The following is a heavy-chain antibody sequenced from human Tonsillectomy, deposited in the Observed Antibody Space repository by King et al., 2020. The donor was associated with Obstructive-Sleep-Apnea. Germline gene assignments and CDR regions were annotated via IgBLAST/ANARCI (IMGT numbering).Heavy chain of an antibody. Sequence: VQLVESGGGLVQPGGSLRLSCAASGFTFSSYSMNWVRQAPGKGLEWVSYISSSSSTIYYADSVKGRFTISRDNAKNSLYLQMNSLRAEDTAVYYCARDLGNYDSSGYYWGGFDYWGQGTLVTVSS. V-gene: IGHV3-48*04. CDR2: ISSSSSTI. CDR3: ARDLGNYDSSGYYWGGFDY. J-gene: IGHJ4*02. CDR1: GFTFSSYS. D-gene: IGHD3-22*01.